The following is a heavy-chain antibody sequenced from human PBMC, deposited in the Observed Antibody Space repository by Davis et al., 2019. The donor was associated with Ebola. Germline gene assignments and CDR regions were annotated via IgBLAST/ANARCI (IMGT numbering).Heavy chain of an antibody. J-gene: IGHJ6*02. Sequence: ASVKVSCKASGGTFSSYTISWVRQAPGQGLEWMGWISAYNGNTNYAQKLQGRVTMTTDTSTSTAYMELRSLRSDDTAVYYCARTGELTYYYGSGPMDVWGQGTTVTVSS. CDR2: ISAYNGNT. V-gene: IGHV1-18*01. CDR3: ARTGELTYYYGSGPMDV. CDR1: GGTFSSYT. D-gene: IGHD3-10*01.